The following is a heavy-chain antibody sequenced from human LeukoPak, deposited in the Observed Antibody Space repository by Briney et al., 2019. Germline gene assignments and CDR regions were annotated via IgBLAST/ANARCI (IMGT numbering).Heavy chain of an antibody. CDR3: ARDGDHSSSSLSWFDP. D-gene: IGHD6-6*01. J-gene: IGHJ5*02. CDR1: GYTFTSYD. V-gene: IGHV1-8*03. Sequence: ASVKVSCKASGYTFTSYDINWVRQATGQGLEWMGWMNPNSGNTGYAQKFQGRVTITRDTSISTAYMELSSLRSEDTAVYYCARDGDHSSSSLSWFDPWGQGTLVTVSS. CDR2: MNPNSGNT.